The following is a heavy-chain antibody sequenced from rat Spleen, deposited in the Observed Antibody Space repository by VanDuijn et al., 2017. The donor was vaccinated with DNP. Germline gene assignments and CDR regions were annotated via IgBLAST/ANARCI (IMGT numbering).Heavy chain of an antibody. CDR3: ESFIGPTGAMDA. CDR2: IIYDGSST. J-gene: IGHJ4*01. D-gene: IGHD1-5*01. V-gene: IGHV5-7*01. Sequence: EVQLVESGGGLVQPGRSMKLSCAASGFTLSHYNMTWVRQAPQKGLEWVATIIYDGSSTYYRDSVKGRFTISRDNAKSTLYLQKDSLRSEETATYCCESFIGPTGAMDAWGLGTSVTVSS. CDR1: GFTLSHYN.